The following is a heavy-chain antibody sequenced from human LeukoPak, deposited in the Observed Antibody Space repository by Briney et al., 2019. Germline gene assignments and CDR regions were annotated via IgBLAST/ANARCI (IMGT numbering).Heavy chain of an antibody. CDR2: ISSSGSTI. V-gene: IGHV3-11*01. Sequence: PGGSRRLSCAASGFTFSDYYMSWIRQAPGKGLEWVSYISSSGSTIYYADSVKGRFTISRDNAKNSLYLQMNSLRAEDTAVYYCARSRYNWNYGPYYFDCWGQGTLVTVSS. D-gene: IGHD1-7*01. CDR3: ARSRYNWNYGPYYFDC. J-gene: IGHJ4*02. CDR1: GFTFSDYY.